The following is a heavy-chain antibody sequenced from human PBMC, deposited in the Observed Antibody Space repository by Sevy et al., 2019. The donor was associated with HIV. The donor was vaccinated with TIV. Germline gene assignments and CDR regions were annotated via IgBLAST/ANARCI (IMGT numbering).Heavy chain of an antibody. CDR1: GFTFSTYG. Sequence: GGSLRLSCAASGFTFSTYGMHWVRQAPGKGLEWVAFIRFDGTIQYYTDSVKGRLTISRDNSKNTLYLQMNSLRAEDTAGYFCAKVLHIVVVPAAIDYYYGMDVWGQGTTVTVSS. J-gene: IGHJ6*02. CDR3: AKVLHIVVVPAAIDYYYGMDV. CDR2: IRFDGTIQ. D-gene: IGHD2-2*01. V-gene: IGHV3-30*02.